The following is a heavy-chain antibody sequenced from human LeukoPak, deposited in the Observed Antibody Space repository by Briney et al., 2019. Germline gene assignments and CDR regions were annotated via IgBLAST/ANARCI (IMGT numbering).Heavy chain of an antibody. CDR2: IYTSGST. CDR1: GGSISSYY. CDR3: ARGSSDAFDL. J-gene: IGHJ3*01. V-gene: IGHV4-4*07. Sequence: ASETLSLTCTVSGGSISSYYWSWIRQPAGKGLEWIGGIYTSGSTNSNPSLKSRVTMSVDTSKNQFSLKLIAVTAADTAVYYCARGSSDAFDLWGQGTIVTVSS.